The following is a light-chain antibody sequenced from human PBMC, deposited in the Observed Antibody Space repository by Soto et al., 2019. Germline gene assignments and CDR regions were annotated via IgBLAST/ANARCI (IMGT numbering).Light chain of an antibody. CDR1: QSVSSY. CDR2: DAS. V-gene: IGKV3-11*01. J-gene: IGKJ2*01. Sequence: EIVLTQSPATLSLSPGERATLSCRASQSVSSYLAWYQQKPGQTPRLLIYDASNRATGIPARFSGSGSGTDFTLTISILEPEDFAVYYCQQRSSWPRTFGQATKLEIK. CDR3: QQRSSWPRT.